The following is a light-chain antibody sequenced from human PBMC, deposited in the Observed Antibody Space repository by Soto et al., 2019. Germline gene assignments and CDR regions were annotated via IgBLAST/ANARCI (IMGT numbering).Light chain of an antibody. CDR1: RDISNS. CDR2: DVS. Sequence: DIQMTQSPSSLSASIGDRVTITCQASRDISNSLNWYQQKPGKAPKLLIYDVSNLERGVPSRFSGSGSGTDFTLTIDNLQPEDIATYYCQQYENLPSFGGGTKVDIK. V-gene: IGKV1-33*01. J-gene: IGKJ4*01. CDR3: QQYENLPS.